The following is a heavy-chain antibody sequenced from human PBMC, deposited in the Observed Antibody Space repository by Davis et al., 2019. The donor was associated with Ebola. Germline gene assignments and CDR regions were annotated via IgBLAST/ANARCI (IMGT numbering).Heavy chain of an antibody. CDR3: TRGVDTTLASWSDALDI. Sequence: HTGGSLRLSCAASGFTFPDSWMHWVRQAPGRGLVWVARINSDGTTTHYADSVKGRFAISRDNAKSTLFLQMNRLRDDDTAVYFCTRGVDTTLASWSDALDIWGQGTTVNVSS. CDR2: INSDGTTT. D-gene: IGHD2-15*01. CDR1: GFTFPDSW. V-gene: IGHV3-74*01. J-gene: IGHJ3*02.